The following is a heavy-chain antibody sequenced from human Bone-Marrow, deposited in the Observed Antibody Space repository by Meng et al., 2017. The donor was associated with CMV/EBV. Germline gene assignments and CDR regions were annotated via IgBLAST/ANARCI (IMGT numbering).Heavy chain of an antibody. CDR3: ARSTSRWLQVFDY. CDR2: INPNSGGT. V-gene: IGHV1-2*02. J-gene: IGHJ4*02. CDR1: GYTFTGYY. D-gene: IGHD5-24*01. Sequence: ASVKVSCKASGYTFTGYYMHWVRQAPGQGLEWMGWINPNSGGTNYAQKFQGRVTMTRNTSISTAYMELSSLRSEDTAVYYCARSTSRWLQVFDYWGQGTRVTVYS.